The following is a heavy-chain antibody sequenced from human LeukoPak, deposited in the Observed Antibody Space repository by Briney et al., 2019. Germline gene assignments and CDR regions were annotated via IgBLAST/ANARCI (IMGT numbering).Heavy chain of an antibody. Sequence: PGRSLRLSCTASGFTFGDYAMSWFRQAPGKGLEWVGFIRSKAYGGTTEYAASVKGRFTISRDDSKSIAYLQMNSLKTEDTAVYYCTRSERLVGSYYYYGMDVWGQGTTVTVSS. J-gene: IGHJ6*02. CDR2: IRSKAYGGTT. V-gene: IGHV3-49*03. CDR3: TRSERLVGSYYYYGMDV. CDR1: GFTFGDYA. D-gene: IGHD6-13*01.